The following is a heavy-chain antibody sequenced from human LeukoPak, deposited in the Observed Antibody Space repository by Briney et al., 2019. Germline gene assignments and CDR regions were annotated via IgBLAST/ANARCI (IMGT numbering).Heavy chain of an antibody. CDR3: VRDSEGSFDS. CDR2: LACLDSSCTE. J-gene: IGHJ4*02. V-gene: IGHV3-53*01. CDR1: GGSISSYY. Sequence: ETLSLTCTVSGGSISSYYWSWVRQPPGKGLEWVSTLACLDSSCTEYYSDSVKGRFSISRDKSRSTLSLQLNSLRVEDTAMYYCVRDSEGSFDSWGQGTLVTVSS.